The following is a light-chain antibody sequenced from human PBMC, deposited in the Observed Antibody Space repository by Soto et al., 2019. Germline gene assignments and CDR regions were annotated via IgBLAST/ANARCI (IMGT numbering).Light chain of an antibody. V-gene: IGKV3-11*01. CDR2: DAS. Sequence: EIVMTQSPATLSVSPGERATLSCRASQSVSSNLAWYQQKPGQAPRLLIYDASNRATGIPARFSGSGSGTDFTLTISSLEPEDFAVYYCQQRSNWPPTFGGGTRWIS. CDR1: QSVSSN. CDR3: QQRSNWPPT. J-gene: IGKJ4*01.